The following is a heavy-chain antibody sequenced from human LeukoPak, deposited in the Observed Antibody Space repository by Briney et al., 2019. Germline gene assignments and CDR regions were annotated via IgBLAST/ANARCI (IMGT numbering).Heavy chain of an antibody. J-gene: IGHJ4*02. CDR1: GYTFTGYY. D-gene: IGHD3-22*01. CDR3: ARDFLQQYYYDSSGYWYD. Sequence: ASVKVSCRASGYTFTGYYMHWVRQAPGQGLEWMGWINPNSGGTNYAQKFQGRVTMTRDTSISTAYMELSRLRSDDTAVYYCARDFLQQYYYDSSGYWYDWGQGTLVTVSS. CDR2: INPNSGGT. V-gene: IGHV1-2*02.